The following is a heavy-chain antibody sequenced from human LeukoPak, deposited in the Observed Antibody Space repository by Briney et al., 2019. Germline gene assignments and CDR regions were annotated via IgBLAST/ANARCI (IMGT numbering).Heavy chain of an antibody. D-gene: IGHD5-24*01. CDR3: ARDRVEMATLDAFDI. V-gene: IGHV4-30-4*01. Sequence: PSETLSLTCTVSGGSVSSGDYYWSWIRQPPGKGLEWIGYIYYSGSTYYNPSLKSRVTISVDTSKNQFSLKLSSVTAAGTAVYYCARDRVEMATLDAFDIWGQGTMVTVSS. CDR1: GGSVSSGDYY. CDR2: IYYSGST. J-gene: IGHJ3*02.